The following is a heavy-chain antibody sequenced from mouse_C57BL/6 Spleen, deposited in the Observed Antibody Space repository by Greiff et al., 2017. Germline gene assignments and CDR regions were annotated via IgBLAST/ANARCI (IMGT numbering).Heavy chain of an antibody. J-gene: IGHJ2*01. CDR3: TTAYYGSSYYFDY. Sequence: VQLQQSGAELVRPGASVKLSCTASGFNIKDYYMHWVKQRPEQGLEWIGRIDPEDGDTEYAPKFQGKATMNADTSSNTAYLQLSSLTSEDTSVYYCTTAYYGSSYYFDYWGQGTTLTVSS. D-gene: IGHD1-1*01. V-gene: IGHV14-1*01. CDR2: IDPEDGDT. CDR1: GFNIKDYY.